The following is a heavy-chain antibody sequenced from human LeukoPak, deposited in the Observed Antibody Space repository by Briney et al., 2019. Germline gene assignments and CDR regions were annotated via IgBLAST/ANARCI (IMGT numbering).Heavy chain of an antibody. CDR1: GGSFSGYY. J-gene: IGHJ6*03. Sequence: PSETLSLTCAVYGGSFSGYYWSWIRQPAGKGLEWIGRIYTSGSTNYNPSLKSRVTMSVDTSKNQFSLKLSSVTAADTAVYYCARVGSSWLGSYMDVWGKGTTVTISS. V-gene: IGHV4-59*10. CDR2: IYTSGST. D-gene: IGHD6-13*01. CDR3: ARVGSSWLGSYMDV.